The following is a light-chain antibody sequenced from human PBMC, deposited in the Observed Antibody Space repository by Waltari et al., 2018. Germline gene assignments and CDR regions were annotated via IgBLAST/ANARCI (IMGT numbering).Light chain of an antibody. V-gene: IGLV2-14*03. Sequence: SVLTQPSAVSGSPGQSITISCAGSTDDIGCYDTSSSYQQHPDQAPTLILHDVQGPPSWVWSCVSCFDSETTASLVISGLQTEDEADYYCSSYTRGGTLGVVFGGGTRLTVL. CDR3: SSYTRGGTLGVV. CDR1: TDDIGCYDT. CDR2: DVQ. J-gene: IGLJ3*02.